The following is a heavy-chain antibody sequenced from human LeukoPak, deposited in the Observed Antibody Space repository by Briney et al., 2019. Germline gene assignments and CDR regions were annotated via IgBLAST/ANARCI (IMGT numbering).Heavy chain of an antibody. CDR1: VYTFTNYH. D-gene: IGHD1-1*01. V-gene: IGHV1-18*01. CDR3: AREYNWNDGKYYYYYMDV. CDR2: ISAYNDNA. Sequence: ASVTVSCTASVYTFTNYHISWVRQAPGQGLEWMGWISAYNDNANYAQKLQGRVTMTTDTSTSTAYMELGSLRSDDTAVYYCAREYNWNDGKYYYYYMDVWGKGTTVTVSS. J-gene: IGHJ6*03.